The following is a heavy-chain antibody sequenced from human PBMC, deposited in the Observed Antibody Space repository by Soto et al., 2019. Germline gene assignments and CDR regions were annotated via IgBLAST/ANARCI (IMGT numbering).Heavy chain of an antibody. J-gene: IGHJ3*02. D-gene: IGHD3-22*01. Sequence: SVKVSCKASGGTFSSYAISWVRQAPGQGLEWMGGIIPIFGTANYAQKFQGRVTITADESTSTAYMELSSLRSEDTAVYYCARDQVERYYDSSGYTNDAFDIWGQGTMVTVSS. CDR1: GGTFSSYA. V-gene: IGHV1-69*13. CDR2: IIPIFGTA. CDR3: ARDQVERYYDSSGYTNDAFDI.